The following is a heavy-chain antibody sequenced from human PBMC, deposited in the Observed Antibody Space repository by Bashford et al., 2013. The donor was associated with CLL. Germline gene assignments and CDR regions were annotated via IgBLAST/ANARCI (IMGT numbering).Heavy chain of an antibody. CDR1: GYSFTGYN. CDR3: ARGHNFGYEY. V-gene: IGHV1-2*06. J-gene: IGHJ4*02. Sequence: ASVKVSCKTSGYSFTGYNMHWVRQAPGQGLEWMGRIISNSGATDYAQKFQGRVTMTRDTSISTAYMELSRLRSDDTAVYYCARGHNFGYEYWGQGTLVTVSS. D-gene: IGHD5-18*01. CDR2: IISNSGAT.